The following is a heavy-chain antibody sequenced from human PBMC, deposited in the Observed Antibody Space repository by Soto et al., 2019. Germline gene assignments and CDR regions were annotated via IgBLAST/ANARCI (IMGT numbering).Heavy chain of an antibody. V-gene: IGHV4-31*03. Sequence: SETLSLTCTVSGGSISRGGYYWTWIRQHPGKGLEWIGYIYYSGSTYYNPSLKSRLTISLDTSKNQFSLKLSSVTAADTAVYYCARRVFPWGQGTLVTVSS. CDR1: GGSISRGGYY. D-gene: IGHD2-8*01. CDR2: IYYSGST. CDR3: ARRVFP. J-gene: IGHJ5*02.